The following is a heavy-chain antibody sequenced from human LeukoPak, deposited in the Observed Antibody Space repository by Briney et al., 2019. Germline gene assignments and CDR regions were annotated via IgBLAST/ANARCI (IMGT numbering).Heavy chain of an antibody. CDR1: GCTFSDYY. V-gene: IGHV3-11*01. J-gene: IGHJ4*02. CDR3: ARGPNVDTAMVAFDY. D-gene: IGHD5-18*01. Sequence: PGGALRLSCAASGCTFSDYYMSWIRQAPGKGLEWVSYISSSGSTIYYADSVKGRFTISRDNAKNSLYLQMTSLRAEDTAVYYCARGPNVDTAMVAFDYWGQGTLVTVSS. CDR2: ISSSGSTI.